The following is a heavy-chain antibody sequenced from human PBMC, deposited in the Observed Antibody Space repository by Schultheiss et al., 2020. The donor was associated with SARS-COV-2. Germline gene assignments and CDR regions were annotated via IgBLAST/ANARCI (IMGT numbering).Heavy chain of an antibody. CDR2: ISSSSSTI. Sequence: GGSLRLSCAASGFTFSSYSMNWVRQAPGKGLEWVSYISSSSSTIYYADSVKGRFTISRDNAKNSLYLQMNSLRDEDTAVYYCARDSSSWDLFYGMDVWGQGTTVTVSS. D-gene: IGHD6-13*01. CDR3: ARDSSSWDLFYGMDV. CDR1: GFTFSSYS. V-gene: IGHV3-48*02. J-gene: IGHJ6*02.